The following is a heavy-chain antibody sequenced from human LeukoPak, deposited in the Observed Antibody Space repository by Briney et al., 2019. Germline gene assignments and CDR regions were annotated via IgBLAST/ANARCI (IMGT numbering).Heavy chain of an antibody. J-gene: IGHJ4*02. V-gene: IGHV3-53*01. D-gene: IGHD1-26*01. Sequence: GGSLRLSCAASGFSVTNNYITWVRQAPGKGLEWVSVMYTGGTPYYADSVRGRFTISRDNSKNTLYVQMNSLRDEDTAVYYCAKDQRWESPHYLDSWGQGTLVTVSS. CDR1: GFSVTNNY. CDR2: MYTGGTP. CDR3: AKDQRWESPHYLDS.